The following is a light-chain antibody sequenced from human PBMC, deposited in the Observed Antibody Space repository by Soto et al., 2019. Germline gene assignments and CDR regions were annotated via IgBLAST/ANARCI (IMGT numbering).Light chain of an antibody. V-gene: IGLV2-14*03. CDR3: SSFTSSNTVV. Sequence: QSALTQPASVSGSPGQSITISCTGTSSDVGGYNYVSWYQQHPGKAPKLMIYDVSSRPSGVYNRFSGSKSGNTASLTISGLQAEDEADFYCSSFTSSNTVVFGGGTKLTVL. J-gene: IGLJ2*01. CDR2: DVS. CDR1: SSDVGGYNY.